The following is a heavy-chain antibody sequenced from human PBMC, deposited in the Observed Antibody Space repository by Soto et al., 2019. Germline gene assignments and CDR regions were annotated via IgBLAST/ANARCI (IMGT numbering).Heavy chain of an antibody. D-gene: IGHD1-1*01. CDR2: IYYSGST. CDR1: GGSISSGGYY. J-gene: IGHJ5*02. CDR3: ARARDGYKDGWFDP. Sequence: QVQLQESGPGLVKPSQTLSLTCTVSGGSISSGGYYWSWIRQHPGKGLEWVGYIYYSGSTYYNPSLKRRVTISVDTSKNQFSLKLSSVTAADTDVYYCARARDGYKDGWFDPWGQGTLVTVSS. V-gene: IGHV4-31*03.